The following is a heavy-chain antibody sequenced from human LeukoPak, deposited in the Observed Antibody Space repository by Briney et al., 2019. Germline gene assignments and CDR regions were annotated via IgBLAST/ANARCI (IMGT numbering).Heavy chain of an antibody. CDR2: ISSSSSNI. V-gene: IGHV3-21*01. CDR1: GFTFSSYS. D-gene: IGHD4-17*01. CDR3: GSTVSTFSDY. Sequence: GGSLRLSCAASGFTFSSYSMNWVRQAPGKGLEWVSYISSSSSNIYYADSVKRRSSNSRDTAKFTLLLQMNTVRYEGTGVCYCGSTVSTFSDYWGQGTLVTVSS. J-gene: IGHJ4*02.